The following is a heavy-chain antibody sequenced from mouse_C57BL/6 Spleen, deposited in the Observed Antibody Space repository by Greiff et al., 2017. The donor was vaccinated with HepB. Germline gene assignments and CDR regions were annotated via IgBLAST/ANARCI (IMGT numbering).Heavy chain of an antibody. D-gene: IGHD1-1*01. CDR3: ARLFITGYFDY. CDR1: GYSITSGYY. J-gene: IGHJ2*01. V-gene: IGHV3-6*01. Sequence: DVKLVESGPGLVKPSQSLSLTCSVTGYSITSGYYWNWIRQFPGNKLEWMGYISYDGSNNYNPSLKNRISITRDTSKNQFFLKLNSVTTEDTATYYCARLFITGYFDYWGQGTTLTVSS. CDR2: ISYDGSN.